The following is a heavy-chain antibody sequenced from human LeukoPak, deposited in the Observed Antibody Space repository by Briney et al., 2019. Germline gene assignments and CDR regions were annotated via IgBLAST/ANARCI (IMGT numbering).Heavy chain of an antibody. CDR2: ISAYNCNT. Sequence: GASVKVSCKASGYTFTSYGISWVRQAPGQGLEWMGWISAYNCNTNYAQKLQGRVTMTTDTSTSTAYMELRSLRSDDTAVYYCARDLYDFWSGYSIGNWFDPWGQGTLVTVSS. CDR1: GYTFTSYG. D-gene: IGHD3-3*01. V-gene: IGHV1-18*01. J-gene: IGHJ5*02. CDR3: ARDLYDFWSGYSIGNWFDP.